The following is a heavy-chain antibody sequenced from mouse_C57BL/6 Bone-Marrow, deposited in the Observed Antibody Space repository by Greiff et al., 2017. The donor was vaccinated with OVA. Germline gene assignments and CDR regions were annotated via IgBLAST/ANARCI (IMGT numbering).Heavy chain of an antibody. J-gene: IGHJ2*01. CDR3: ARKIYYDYDRGVYYFDY. D-gene: IGHD2-4*01. V-gene: IGHV1-64*01. Sequence: QVQLKESGAELVKPGASVKLSCKASGYTFTSYWMHWVKQRPGQGLEWIGMIHPNSGSTNYNEKFKSKATLTVDKSSSTAYMQLSSLTSEDSAVYYCARKIYYDYDRGVYYFDYWGQGTTLTVSS. CDR2: IHPNSGST. CDR1: GYTFTSYW.